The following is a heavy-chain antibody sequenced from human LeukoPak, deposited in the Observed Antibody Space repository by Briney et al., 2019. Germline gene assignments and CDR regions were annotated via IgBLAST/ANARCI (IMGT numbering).Heavy chain of an antibody. J-gene: IGHJ5*02. CDR1: GYTFTSYY. CDR3: AREEALYDSSGYSNWFDP. D-gene: IGHD3-22*01. Sequence: ASVKVSCKPSGYTFTSYYMHWVRQAPGQGLEWMGIINPSGGSTSYAQKFQGRVTITTDESTSTAYMELSSLRSEDTAVYYCAREEALYDSSGYSNWFDPCGQGTLVTVSS. CDR2: INPSGGST. V-gene: IGHV1-46*01.